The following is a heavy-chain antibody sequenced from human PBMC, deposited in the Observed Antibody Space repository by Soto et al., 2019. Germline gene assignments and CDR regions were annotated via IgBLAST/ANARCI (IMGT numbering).Heavy chain of an antibody. Sequence: EVQLVETGGDLIQPGGSLRLSCAASGFTVSSDSMTWVRQAPGKGLEWISIIYSDNNTDYADSVKGRFSISRDTSKNILYLQMNSLRAEDTPEYYCARHYSAMGVWGQGTTVPVSS. CDR2: IYSDNNT. J-gene: IGHJ6*02. CDR3: ARHYSAMGV. V-gene: IGHV3-53*02. CDR1: GFTVSSDS.